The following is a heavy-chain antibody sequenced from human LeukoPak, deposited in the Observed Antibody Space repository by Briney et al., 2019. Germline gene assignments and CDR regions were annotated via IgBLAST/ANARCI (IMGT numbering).Heavy chain of an antibody. Sequence: GSLRLSCAASGFTFSWYWMSWVRQPPGKGLEWVANIKRDGSEQYYVDSVKGRFTISRDNAKNLVYLQMNSLRAEDTAVYYCARDGRGGYWGQGTLVTVSS. CDR3: ARDGRGGY. J-gene: IGHJ4*02. V-gene: IGHV3-7*01. CDR1: GFTFSWYW. CDR2: IKRDGSEQ.